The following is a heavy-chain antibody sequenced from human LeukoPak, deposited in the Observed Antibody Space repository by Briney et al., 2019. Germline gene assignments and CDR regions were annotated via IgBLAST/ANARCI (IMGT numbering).Heavy chain of an antibody. CDR1: GGSISSSHW. Sequence: SGTLSLTCGVSGGSISSSHWWNWVRQPPGKGLEWIGEIYHSGITNYNPSLKSRVTMSIDKSKNQFSLKLSSVTAADTAVYYCATDLAVGATGNFQHWGQGTLVTVSS. CDR3: ATDLAVGATGNFQH. CDR2: IYHSGIT. J-gene: IGHJ1*01. D-gene: IGHD1-26*01. V-gene: IGHV4-4*02.